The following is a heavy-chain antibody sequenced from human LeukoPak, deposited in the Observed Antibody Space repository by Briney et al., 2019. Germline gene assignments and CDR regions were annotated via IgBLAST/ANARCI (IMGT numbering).Heavy chain of an antibody. Sequence: GGSLRLSCVASRFTFSNYWMRWVRQAPGKGREWVANINQDGSKKRYADSMKGRFTISRDNAKESLYLQLNSLRAEDTAVYYCAKWGPYCVGDYCPALDSWGQGTLVTVSS. CDR3: AKWGPYCVGDYCPALDS. CDR2: INQDGSKK. D-gene: IGHD2-21*02. V-gene: IGHV3-7*01. J-gene: IGHJ4*02. CDR1: RFTFSNYW.